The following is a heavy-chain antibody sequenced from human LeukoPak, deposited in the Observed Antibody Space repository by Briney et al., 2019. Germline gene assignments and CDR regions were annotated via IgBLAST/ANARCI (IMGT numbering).Heavy chain of an antibody. D-gene: IGHD3-10*01. CDR1: GYTFTSYD. Sequence: GASVMVSCKASGYTFTSYDINWVRQATGQGLEWMGWMNPNSGNTGYAQKFRGRVTVTRNTSISTAYMELSSLRSEDTAVYYCARGSYYGSGFLFDYWGQGTLVTVSS. V-gene: IGHV1-8*01. CDR2: MNPNSGNT. J-gene: IGHJ4*02. CDR3: ARGSYYGSGFLFDY.